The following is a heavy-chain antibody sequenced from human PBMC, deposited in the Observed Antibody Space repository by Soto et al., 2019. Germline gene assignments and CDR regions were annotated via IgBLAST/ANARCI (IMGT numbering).Heavy chain of an antibody. Sequence: QVQLMESGGGVVQPGTSLRLSCAASGFDFDMYVMHWVRQAPGQGLEWVAVVAYDEGVQHFADSVKGRFTVSRDSSKSTLYLQMRGLRLDDTAVYYCARDQVLDPAGALDWVLFGGALRNVDVWGQGTRVTVS. J-gene: IGHJ6*02. V-gene: IGHV3-30-3*01. D-gene: IGHD3-16*01. CDR2: VAYDEGVQ. CDR1: GFDFDMYV. CDR3: ARDQVLDPAGALDWVLFGGALRNVDV.